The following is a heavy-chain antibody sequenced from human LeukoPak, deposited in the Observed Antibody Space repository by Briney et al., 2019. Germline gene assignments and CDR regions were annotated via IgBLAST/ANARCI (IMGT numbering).Heavy chain of an antibody. CDR2: ISCDGSNK. Sequence: GGSLRLSCAASGFTFSSYAMHWVRQAPGKGLEWVAVISCDGSNKYYADSVKGRFTISRDNSKNTLYLQMNSLRAEDTAVYYCARGGVAAAIQRGEGNFDYWGQGTLVTVSS. D-gene: IGHD2-2*02. V-gene: IGHV3-30-3*01. J-gene: IGHJ4*02. CDR1: GFTFSSYA. CDR3: ARGGVAAAIQRGEGNFDY.